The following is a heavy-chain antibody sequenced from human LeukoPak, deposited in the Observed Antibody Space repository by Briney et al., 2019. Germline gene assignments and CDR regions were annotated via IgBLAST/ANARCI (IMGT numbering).Heavy chain of an antibody. V-gene: IGHV4-38-2*02. CDR2: IYHSGST. Sequence: PSETLSLTCTVSGYSISSGYYWGWIRQPPGKGLEWIGSIYHSGSTYYNPSLKSRFTISVDTSKNQFSLKLSSVTAADTAVYYCALYYYDSSGYVNWFDPWGQGTLVTVSS. J-gene: IGHJ5*02. CDR1: GYSISSGYY. D-gene: IGHD3-22*01. CDR3: ALYYYDSSGYVNWFDP.